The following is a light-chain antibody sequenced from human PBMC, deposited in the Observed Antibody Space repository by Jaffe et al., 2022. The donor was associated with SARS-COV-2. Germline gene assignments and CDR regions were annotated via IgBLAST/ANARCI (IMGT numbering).Light chain of an antibody. CDR3: QTWGTGIRV. V-gene: IGLV4-69*01. J-gene: IGLJ3*02. CDR1: SGYSSFA. Sequence: QVVLTQSPSASASLGASVNLTCTLSSGYSSFAIAWHQQRPEKGPRYLINVNSDGSHSKGDGIPDRFSGSSSGAERYLTISSLQSEDEADYYCQTWGTGIRVFGGGTKLTVL. CDR2: VNSDGSH.